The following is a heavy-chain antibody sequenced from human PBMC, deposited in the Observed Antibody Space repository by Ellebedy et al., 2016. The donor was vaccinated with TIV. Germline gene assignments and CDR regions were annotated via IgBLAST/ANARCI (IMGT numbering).Heavy chain of an antibody. CDR3: ARDKEDCSSGTCYYYGLDV. V-gene: IGHV1-69*04. Sequence: AASVKVSCKASGGTFSSYAINWVRQAPGQGLEWMGRIIPILGIANYAQKFQDRVTIIADKSTSTAFMELSSLRSDDTAVYYCARDKEDCSSGTCYYYGLDVWGQGTTVTVSS. CDR1: GGTFSSYA. J-gene: IGHJ6*02. CDR2: IIPILGIA. D-gene: IGHD2-2*01.